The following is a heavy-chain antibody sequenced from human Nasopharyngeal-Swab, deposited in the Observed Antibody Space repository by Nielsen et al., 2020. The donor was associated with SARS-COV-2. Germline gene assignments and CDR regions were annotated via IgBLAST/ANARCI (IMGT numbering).Heavy chain of an antibody. CDR3: ARGVISSFDAFDI. V-gene: IGHV4-39*01. CDR1: GGSISSSSYY. Sequence: GSLRLSCTVSGGSISSSSYYWGWIRQPPGKGLEWIGSIYYSGSTYYNPSLKSRVTIPVDTSKNQFSLKLSSVTAADTAVYYCARGVISSFDAFDIWGQGTMVTVSS. D-gene: IGHD3-16*02. CDR2: IYYSGST. J-gene: IGHJ3*02.